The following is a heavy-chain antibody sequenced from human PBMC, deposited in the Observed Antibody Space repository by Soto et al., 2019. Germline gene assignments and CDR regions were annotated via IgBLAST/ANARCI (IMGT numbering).Heavy chain of an antibody. J-gene: IGHJ4*02. CDR2: IDSSGSIT. V-gene: IGHV3-48*01. Sequence: EVQLVESGGGLVQPGGSLRLSCAASGFTFYTYSMNWVRQAPGKGLEWIAYIDSSGSITYYADSVKGRFTLSRDNAKNSLSLQMSSLRAEATAVYYCTRDQSRYSGYPFDYWGQGNMVTVSS. CDR3: TRDQSRYSGYPFDY. D-gene: IGHD6-25*01. CDR1: GFTFYTYS.